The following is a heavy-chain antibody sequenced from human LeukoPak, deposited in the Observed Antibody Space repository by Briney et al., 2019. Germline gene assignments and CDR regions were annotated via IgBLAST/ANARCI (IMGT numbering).Heavy chain of an antibody. V-gene: IGHV3-9*03. J-gene: IGHJ4*02. Sequence: PGGSLRLSCAASGFTFDDYAMHWVRQAPGKGLEWVSGISWNSGSIGYADSVKGRFTTSRDNAKNSLYLQMNSLRAEDMALYYCAKDMSYWGQGTLVTVSS. CDR1: GFTFDDYA. CDR2: ISWNSGSI. CDR3: AKDMSY.